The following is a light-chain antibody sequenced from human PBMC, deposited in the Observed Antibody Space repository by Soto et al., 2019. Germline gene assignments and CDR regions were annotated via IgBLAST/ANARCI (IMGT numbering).Light chain of an antibody. CDR1: SSDVGGYNY. J-gene: IGLJ1*01. V-gene: IGLV2-14*01. CDR2: EVT. Sequence: QPVLTQPASVSGSPGQSITISCTGTSSDVGGYNYVSWYQQHPDKAPKLMIYEVTNRPSGVSNRFSGSKSGNTASLTISGLQAEDEADYYCSSYTSSSTDVFGTGTKVTVL. CDR3: SSYTSSSTDV.